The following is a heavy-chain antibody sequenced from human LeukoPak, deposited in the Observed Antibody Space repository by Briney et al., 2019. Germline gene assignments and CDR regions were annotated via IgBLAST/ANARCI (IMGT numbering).Heavy chain of an antibody. D-gene: IGHD3-22*01. CDR2: TDSGSGT. CDR3: ARGHSRDYCYAVDV. J-gene: IGHJ6*02. Sequence: GESLKLSCAVSGFTVSSNYMSWVRQAPGKGLEWVSVTDSGSGTYYADSVKGRFTISRDNSKNTLYLQMNSLRADDTAIYYCARGHSRDYCYAVDVWGQGTTVTVSS. CDR1: GFTVSSNY. V-gene: IGHV3-66*01.